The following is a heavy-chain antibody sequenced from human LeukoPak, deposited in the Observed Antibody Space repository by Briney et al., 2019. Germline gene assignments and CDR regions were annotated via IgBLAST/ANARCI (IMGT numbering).Heavy chain of an antibody. V-gene: IGHV4-4*02. J-gene: IGHJ4*02. CDR1: GGSISSNNW. CDR3: ARSSTRSGVDFDY. Sequence: PSGTLSLTCAVSGGSISSNNWWSWVRQPPGKGLEWIGEIYHSGSTNYNPSLKSRVTISVDKSKNQLSLKVSSVTAADTAVYYYARSSTRSGVDFDYWGQGTLVTVSS. D-gene: IGHD3-10*01. CDR2: IYHSGST.